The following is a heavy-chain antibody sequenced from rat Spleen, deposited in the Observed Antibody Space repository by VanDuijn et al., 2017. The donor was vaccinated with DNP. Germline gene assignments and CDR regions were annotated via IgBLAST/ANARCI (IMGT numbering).Heavy chain of an antibody. J-gene: IGHJ2*01. D-gene: IGHD1-11*01. V-gene: IGHV5S10*01. CDR2: IIYDGSST. Sequence: EVQLVESGGGLVQPGRSLKLSCAASEFTFSDYNMAWVRQAPKKGLDWVASIIYDGSSTYYRDSVRGRFTISRDYARSTLYLQMNSLRSEDTATYYCARGGRSYFDYWGQGVMVTVSS. CDR3: ARGGRSYFDY. CDR1: EFTFSDYN.